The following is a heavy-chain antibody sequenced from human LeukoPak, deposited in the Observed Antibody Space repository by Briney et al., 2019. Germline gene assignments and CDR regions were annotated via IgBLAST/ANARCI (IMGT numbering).Heavy chain of an antibody. CDR2: ISSSSSYI. D-gene: IGHD6-13*01. J-gene: IGHJ4*02. Sequence: GGSLRLSCAASGFTFSSYSMNWARQAPGKGLEWVSSISSSSSYIYYADSVKGRFTISRDNAKNSLYLQMNSLRAEDTAVYYCARDGLSSSWYYFDYWGQGTLVTVSS. CDR3: ARDGLSSSWYYFDY. V-gene: IGHV3-21*01. CDR1: GFTFSSYS.